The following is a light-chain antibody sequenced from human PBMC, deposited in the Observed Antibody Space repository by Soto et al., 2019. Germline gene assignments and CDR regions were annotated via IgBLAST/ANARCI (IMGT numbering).Light chain of an antibody. CDR2: EVS. V-gene: IGLV2-8*02. Sequence: QSVLTQPPSASRSPGQSVTISCTGTSSDVGGYNFVSWYQQHPGKAPKLMIYEVSKRPSGVPDRFSGSKSDNTASLTVSGLQADDEADYYCSSYAGSNVVFGGGTKVTVL. CDR1: SSDVGGYNF. CDR3: SSYAGSNVV. J-gene: IGLJ2*01.